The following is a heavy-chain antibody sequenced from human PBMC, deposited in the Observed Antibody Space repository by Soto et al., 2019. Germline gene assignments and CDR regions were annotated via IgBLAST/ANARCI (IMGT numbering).Heavy chain of an antibody. CDR3: AVPRGAGRFDY. Sequence: QVQLEQSGAEVKMPGASVKVSCTTSGYSFTSYDISWVRQAPGQGLEWMGWINPYNGNTHYVEKVQGRVTMTTDTPTSTAYMELRSLRSDDTAVYYCAVPRGAGRFDYRGQGTLVTVSS. D-gene: IGHD3-16*01. V-gene: IGHV1-18*01. J-gene: IGHJ4*02. CDR1: GYSFTSYD. CDR2: INPYNGNT.